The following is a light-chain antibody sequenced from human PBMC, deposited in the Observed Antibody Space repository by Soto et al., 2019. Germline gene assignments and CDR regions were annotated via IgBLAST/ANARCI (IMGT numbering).Light chain of an antibody. V-gene: IGKV3D-20*01. CDR1: QRVSGGF. Sequence: DIVLTQSPATLSLSPGERATLYCGASQRVSGGFLAWYQQKPGLAPRLILYDTSFRATGIPDRFSGSGSGTDFTLTISRLEPEDFGVYYCQQYGSSPQTFGPGTKVDIK. CDR2: DTS. J-gene: IGKJ1*01. CDR3: QQYGSSPQT.